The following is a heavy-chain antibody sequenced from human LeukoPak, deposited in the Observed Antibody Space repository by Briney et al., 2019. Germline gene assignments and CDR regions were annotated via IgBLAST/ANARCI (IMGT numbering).Heavy chain of an antibody. CDR1: GFTFHDHA. Sequence: PGRSLRLSCEASGFTFHDHAMHWVRQAPGKGLEWVSGLSWDGGSIGYADSVKGRFTISRDNAKKSLYLQMNSLGVEDTALYYCARDDAFDLWGQGTMVTVSS. V-gene: IGHV3-9*01. CDR2: LSWDGGSI. J-gene: IGHJ3*01. CDR3: ARDDAFDL.